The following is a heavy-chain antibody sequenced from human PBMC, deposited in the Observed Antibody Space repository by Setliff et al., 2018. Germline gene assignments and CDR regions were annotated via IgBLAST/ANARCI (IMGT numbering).Heavy chain of an antibody. J-gene: IGHJ4*02. CDR2: VNSDGSST. V-gene: IGHV3-74*01. Sequence: AGGSLRLSCAASGFTFVNYWMHWVRQAPGKGLVWVSRVNSDGSSTSYADAVEGRFTISRDNARDSLYLQMNSLRAEDTAVYYCVRDTTSGWMLTNWGQGTLVTVSS. CDR3: VRDTTSGWMLTN. D-gene: IGHD6-25*01. CDR1: GFTFVNYW.